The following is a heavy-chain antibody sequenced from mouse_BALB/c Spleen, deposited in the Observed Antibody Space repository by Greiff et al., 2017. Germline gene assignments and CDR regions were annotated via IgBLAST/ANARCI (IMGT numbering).Heavy chain of an antibody. CDR1: GYTFTNYW. J-gene: IGHJ2*01. V-gene: IGHV1-63*02. CDR2: IYPGGGYT. CDR3: ARAYDYDGTFDY. D-gene: IGHD2-4*01. Sequence: QVQLQQSGAELVRPGTSVKISCKASGYTFTNYWLGWVKQRPGHGLEWIGDIYPGGGYTNYNEKFKGKATLTADTSSSTAYMQLSSLTSEDSAVYFCARAYDYDGTFDYWGQGTTLTVSS.